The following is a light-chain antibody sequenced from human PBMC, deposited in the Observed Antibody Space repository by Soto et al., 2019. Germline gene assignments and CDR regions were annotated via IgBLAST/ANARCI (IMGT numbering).Light chain of an antibody. CDR1: QSLLHSNGYNY. CDR2: LGS. CDR3: MQALQTPRT. J-gene: IGKJ1*01. V-gene: IGKV2-28*01. Sequence: DVVVTQSPLSLPVTPGEPASISCRSSQSLLHSNGYNYLDWYLQKPGQSPQLLIYLGSTRASGVXDAXSGSGSGTDFTLKISRVEAEDVGVYYCMQALQTPRTFGQGTKVEIK.